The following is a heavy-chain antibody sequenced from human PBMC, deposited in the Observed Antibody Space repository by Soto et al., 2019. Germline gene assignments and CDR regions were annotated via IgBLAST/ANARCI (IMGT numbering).Heavy chain of an antibody. Sequence: SETLSLTCTVSGGSISSGGYYWSWLRQHPGKGLEWIGYIDYSGSTYYNPSLKSRVTISVDTSKNQFSLKLSSVTAADTAVYYCARDQGYNDDSSGYYTHAFDIWGQGTMVTVSS. CDR3: ARDQGYNDDSSGYYTHAFDI. D-gene: IGHD3-22*01. V-gene: IGHV4-31*03. CDR2: IDYSGST. CDR1: GGSISSGGYY. J-gene: IGHJ3*02.